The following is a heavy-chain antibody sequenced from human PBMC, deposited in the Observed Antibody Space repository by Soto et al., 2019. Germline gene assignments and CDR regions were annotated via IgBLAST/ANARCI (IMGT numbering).Heavy chain of an antibody. V-gene: IGHV4-31*03. CDR2: IYYSGST. J-gene: IGHJ5*02. CDR1: GGSISSGGYY. CDR3: ARDRSSGGESWGWFDP. D-gene: IGHD6-6*01. Sequence: KPSETLSLTCTVSGGSISSGGYYWSWIRQHPGKGLEWIGYIYYSGSTYYNPSLKSRVTISVDTSKNQFSLKLSSVTAADTAVYYCARDRSSGGESWGWFDPWGQGTLVTVSS.